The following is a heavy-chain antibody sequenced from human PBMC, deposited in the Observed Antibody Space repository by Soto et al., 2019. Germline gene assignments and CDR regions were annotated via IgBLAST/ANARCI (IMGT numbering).Heavy chain of an antibody. CDR3: ATTMTTVTTYGF. V-gene: IGHV3-74*01. Sequence: EVQLVESGGGLVQPGGSLRLSCAAAGFTFSSYWMHWVRQAPGKGLVWVSRINSDGSSTSYADSVKGRFTISRDNAKNTLYLQMNSLRAEDTAVYYCATTMTTVTTYGFWGQGTLVTVSS. CDR1: GFTFSSYW. D-gene: IGHD4-17*01. J-gene: IGHJ4*02. CDR2: INSDGSST.